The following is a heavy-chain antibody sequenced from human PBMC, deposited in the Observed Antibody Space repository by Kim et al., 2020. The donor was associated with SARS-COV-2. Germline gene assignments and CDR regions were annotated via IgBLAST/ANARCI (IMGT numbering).Heavy chain of an antibody. CDR3: AKVGGVPSGSYGPLDY. J-gene: IGHJ4*02. CDR1: GFTFSSYA. Sequence: GGSLRLSCAASGFTFSSYAMSWVRQAPGKGLEWVSAISGSGGSTYYADSVKGRFTISRDNSKNTLYQQMNSLRAEDTAVYYCAKVGGVPSGSYGPLDYWGQGTLVTVSS. V-gene: IGHV3-23*01. D-gene: IGHD3-22*01. CDR2: ISGSGGST.